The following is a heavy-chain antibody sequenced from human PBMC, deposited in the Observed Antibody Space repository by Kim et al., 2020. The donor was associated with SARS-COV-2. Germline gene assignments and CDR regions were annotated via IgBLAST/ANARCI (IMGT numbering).Heavy chain of an antibody. Sequence: GGSLRLSCAASGFTFSSYAMSWVRQAPGKGLECVSAISGSGGSTYYADSVKGRFTISRDNSKNTLYLQMNSLRAEDTAVYYCAKGDCSGGSCYYLWYYYGMDVWGQGTTVTVSS. D-gene: IGHD2-15*01. V-gene: IGHV3-23*01. CDR3: AKGDCSGGSCYYLWYYYGMDV. CDR1: GFTFSSYA. J-gene: IGHJ6*02. CDR2: ISGSGGST.